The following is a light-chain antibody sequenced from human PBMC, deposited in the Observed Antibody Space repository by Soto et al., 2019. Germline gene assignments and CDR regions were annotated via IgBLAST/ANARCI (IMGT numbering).Light chain of an antibody. CDR3: QAYDYSRTAVV. CDR2: GNR. CDR1: NSNLGAGYD. V-gene: IGLV1-40*01. Sequence: QSVLTQPPSVSGAPGQRVTISCTGNNSNLGAGYDVHWYQQLPGAAPKLVIFGNRNRPSGVPERFSGSKSGTSASLAITGLQAEDEADYYCQAYDYSRTAVVLGGGTKLTVL. J-gene: IGLJ3*02.